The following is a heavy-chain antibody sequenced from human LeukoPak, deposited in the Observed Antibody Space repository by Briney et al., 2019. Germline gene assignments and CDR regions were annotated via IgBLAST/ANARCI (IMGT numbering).Heavy chain of an antibody. CDR1: GYTFTSYD. D-gene: IGHD2-15*01. Sequence: VASVKVSCKASGYTFTSYDINWVRQATGQGLEWMGWMNPNSGNTGYAQKFQGRVTMTRNTSISTAYMELSSLRSEDTAVYYCARGGIVVVVAARGAFDIWGQGTMVTVSS. CDR3: ARGGIVVVVAARGAFDI. J-gene: IGHJ3*02. V-gene: IGHV1-8*01. CDR2: MNPNSGNT.